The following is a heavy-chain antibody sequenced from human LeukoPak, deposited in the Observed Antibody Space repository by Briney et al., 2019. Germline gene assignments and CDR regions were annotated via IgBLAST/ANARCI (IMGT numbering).Heavy chain of an antibody. J-gene: IGHJ4*02. D-gene: IGHD6-13*01. Sequence: GASVKVSRKVSGYTLTELSMHWVRQAPGKGLEWMGGFDPEDGETIYAQKFQGRVTMTEDTSTDTAYMELSSLRSEDTAVYYCATIAGTGWNYFDYWGQGTLVTVSS. CDR2: FDPEDGET. V-gene: IGHV1-24*01. CDR1: GYTLTELS. CDR3: ATIAGTGWNYFDY.